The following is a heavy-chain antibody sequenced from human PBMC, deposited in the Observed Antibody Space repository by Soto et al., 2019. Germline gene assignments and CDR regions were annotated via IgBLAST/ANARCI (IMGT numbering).Heavy chain of an antibody. Sequence: PSETLSLTCTVSGGSISSSSYYWGWIRQPPGKGLEWIGSIYYSGSTYYNPSLKSRVTISVDTSKNQFSLKLSSVTAADTAVYYCAIYYDILTGYYNYWGQGTLVTVSS. J-gene: IGHJ4*02. CDR1: GGSISSSSYY. D-gene: IGHD3-9*01. CDR2: IYYSGST. CDR3: AIYYDILTGYYNY. V-gene: IGHV4-39*01.